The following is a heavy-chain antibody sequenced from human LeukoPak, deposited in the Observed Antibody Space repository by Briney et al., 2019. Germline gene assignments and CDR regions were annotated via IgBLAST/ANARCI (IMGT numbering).Heavy chain of an antibody. V-gene: IGHV4-39*01. CDR1: GVSISSSSYY. CDR3: ARHQWHYYYYMGV. J-gene: IGHJ6*03. Sequence: SETLSLTCTVSGVSISSSSYYWGWIRQPPGKGLEWIGSIYYSGDTYYNPSLKSRRVTISVDTSKNQFSLRLSSVTAADTAVYYCARHQWHYYYYMGVWGKGSTVTVS. D-gene: IGHD6-19*01. CDR2: IYYSGDT.